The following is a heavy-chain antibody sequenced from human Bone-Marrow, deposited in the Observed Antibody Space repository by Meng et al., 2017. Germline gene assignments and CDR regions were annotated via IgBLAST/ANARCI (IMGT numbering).Heavy chain of an antibody. Sequence: GESLKISCAASGFSLSNYCVHWVRQAPKEGLVWVSRINSDGRSINYADSVKGRFTISRDNAKNTLYLEMNSLRADDTAVYYCGRDDCSSNSCYADAFDVWGQGTMVTVSS. J-gene: IGHJ3*01. CDR1: GFSLSNYC. D-gene: IGHD2-2*01. V-gene: IGHV3-74*01. CDR2: INSDGRSI. CDR3: GRDDCSSNSCYADAFDV.